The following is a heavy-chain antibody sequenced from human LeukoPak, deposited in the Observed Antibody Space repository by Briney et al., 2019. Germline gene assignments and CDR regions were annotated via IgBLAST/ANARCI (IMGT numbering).Heavy chain of an antibody. Sequence: GGSLRRSWETSGLKFSNSDMSWGRKTPGKGLEWVAIINPDGSQGSYVDSVKGRFAISRDNALNSLFLQMNSLSAEDTAVYYCARDPAYGALDIWGQGTTVTVSS. D-gene: IGHD2-21*01. V-gene: IGHV3-7*01. J-gene: IGHJ3*02. CDR1: GLKFSNSD. CDR3: ARDPAYGALDI. CDR2: INPDGSQG.